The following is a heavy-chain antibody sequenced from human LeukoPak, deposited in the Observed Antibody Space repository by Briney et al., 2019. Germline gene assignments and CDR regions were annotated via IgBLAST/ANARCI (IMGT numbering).Heavy chain of an antibody. D-gene: IGHD3-3*01. J-gene: IGHJ6*03. CDR2: ISSSGSTI. V-gene: IGHV3-11*01. CDR1: GFTFSDYY. CDR3: ARDGGSGVAENYYYYMDV. Sequence: GGSLRLYCAASGFTFSDYYMSWIRQAPGKGLEWVSYISSSGSTIYYADSVKGRFTISRDNAKNSLYLQMNSLRAEDTAVYYCARDGGSGVAENYYYYMDVWGKGTTVTVSS.